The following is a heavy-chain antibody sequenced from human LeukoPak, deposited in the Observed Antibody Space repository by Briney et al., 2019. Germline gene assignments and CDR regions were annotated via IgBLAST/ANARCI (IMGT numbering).Heavy chain of an antibody. CDR2: ISSSSSYI. CDR1: GFTFSSYS. V-gene: IGHV3-21*01. CDR3: ARDLTIGGYDS. J-gene: IGHJ4*02. Sequence: GGSLKLSCAASGFTFSSYSMNWVRQAPGKGLEWVSSISSSSSYIYYADSVKGRFTISRDNAKNSLYLQMNSLRAEDTAVYYCARDLTIGGYDSWGQGTLVTVSS. D-gene: IGHD5-12*01.